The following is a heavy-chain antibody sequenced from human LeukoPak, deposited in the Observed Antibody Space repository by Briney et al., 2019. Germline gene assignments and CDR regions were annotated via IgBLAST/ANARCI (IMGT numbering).Heavy chain of an antibody. V-gene: IGHV1-18*01. Sequence: AASVKVSCKASGYTFTSYGISWVRQAPGQGLEWMGWISAYNGNTNYAQKLQDRVTMTTDTSTSTAYMELRSLRSDDTAVYYCARVPRSGSYYYFDYWGQGTLVTVSS. D-gene: IGHD1-26*01. CDR2: ISAYNGNT. CDR1: GYTFTSYG. CDR3: ARVPRSGSYYYFDY. J-gene: IGHJ4*02.